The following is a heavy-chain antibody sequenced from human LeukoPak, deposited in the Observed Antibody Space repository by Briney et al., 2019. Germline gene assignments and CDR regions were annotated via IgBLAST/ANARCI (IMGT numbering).Heavy chain of an antibody. D-gene: IGHD5-18*01. V-gene: IGHV3-23*01. J-gene: IGHJ4*02. CDR1: GFTFSSYA. CDR2: ISGSGGST. CDR3: AKDSQYSYGGLDY. Sequence: GGSLRLSCAASGFTFSSYAMSWVRQAPGKGLEWVSAISGSGGSTYYADSVKGRFTISRDNSKNTLYLQMNSLRAEDTAAYYCAKDSQYSYGGLDYWGQGTLVTVSS.